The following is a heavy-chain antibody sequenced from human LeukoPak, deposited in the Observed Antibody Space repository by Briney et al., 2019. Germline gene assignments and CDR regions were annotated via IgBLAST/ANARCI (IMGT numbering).Heavy chain of an antibody. V-gene: IGHV1-2*06. CDR1: GYTFTNFY. CDR3: VTSFDYSDFY. J-gene: IGHJ4*02. D-gene: IGHD4-11*01. CDR2: INSDTGGT. Sequence: ASVKVSCKASGYTFTNFYIHWVRQAPGQGLEWMGRINSDTGGTNFAQKFQDRVTVTRDTSISTAFLELSSLTSGDAAVYYCVTSFDYSDFYWGQGTLVIVS.